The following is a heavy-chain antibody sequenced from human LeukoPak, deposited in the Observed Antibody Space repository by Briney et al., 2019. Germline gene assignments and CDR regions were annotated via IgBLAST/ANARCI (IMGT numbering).Heavy chain of an antibody. CDR2: INPNSSGT. D-gene: IGHD5-24*01. V-gene: IGHV1-2*02. J-gene: IGHJ4*02. Sequence: ASVKVSCKASGYTFTDYYMHWVRQAPGQGLEWMGWINPNSSGTNYAQEFQGRVTMTRDTSISTAYMELRRLRSDDTAVYYCARVGQNQRDGYNYNYWGQGTLVTVSS. CDR1: GYTFTDYY. CDR3: ARVGQNQRDGYNYNY.